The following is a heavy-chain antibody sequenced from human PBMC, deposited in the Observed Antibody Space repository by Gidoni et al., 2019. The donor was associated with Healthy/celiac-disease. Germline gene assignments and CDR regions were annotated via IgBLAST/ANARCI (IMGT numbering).Heavy chain of an antibody. CDR2: ISGSGGST. Sequence: EVQLLESGGGLVQPGGSLRLSCGAYGFMFSSYAMSWVRQAPGQGLEWVSVISGSGGSTYYADSVKGRFTISRDNSKNTLYLQMNSLRAEDTAVYYCAKLRHSGSYERWFDPWGQGTLVTVSS. J-gene: IGHJ5*02. V-gene: IGHV3-23*01. CDR1: GFMFSSYA. CDR3: AKLRHSGSYERWFDP. D-gene: IGHD1-26*01.